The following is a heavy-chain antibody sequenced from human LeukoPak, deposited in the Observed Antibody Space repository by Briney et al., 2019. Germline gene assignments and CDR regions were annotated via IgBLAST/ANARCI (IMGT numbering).Heavy chain of an antibody. CDR1: GFSLSGHA. D-gene: IGHD3-9*01. CDR2: ISYDGSKE. CDR3: ARVPRLTGAPFDY. Sequence: GGSLRLSCAASGFSLSGHAMHWVRQAPGKGLEWVALISYDGSKEHYADSVKGRFSISRDNSRNTVHLQMNSLSPEDTAMYYCARVPRLTGAPFDYWGQGNLVTVSS. V-gene: IGHV3-30*04. J-gene: IGHJ4*02.